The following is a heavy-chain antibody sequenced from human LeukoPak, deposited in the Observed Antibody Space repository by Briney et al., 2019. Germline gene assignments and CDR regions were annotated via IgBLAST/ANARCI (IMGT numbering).Heavy chain of an antibody. CDR1: GLTFTTHG. CDR2: ISYDGNHK. V-gene: IGHV3-30*03. CDR3: ARGDRVGVTTGHFDY. D-gene: IGHD1-26*01. J-gene: IGHJ4*02. Sequence: QPGGSLRLSCTASGLTFTTHGMHWVRQAPGKGLEWVAVISYDGNHKDYADSVKGRFTISRDNAKDSVFLQMNSLRAEDTAVYYCARGDRVGVTTGHFDYWGQGTLVTVSS.